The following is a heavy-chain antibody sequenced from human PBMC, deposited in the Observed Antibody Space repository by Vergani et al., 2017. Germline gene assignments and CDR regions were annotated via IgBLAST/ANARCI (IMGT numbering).Heavy chain of an antibody. V-gene: IGHV3-30*04. Sequence: QVQLVESGGGVVQSGRSLRLACEGSGFTFNDYPIFWVRQAPGKGLEWVAFISFDGRNHIYADSVKGRFTTSRDNSKNMVSLQMSSLRLEDAAVYHCARGMSDARGWYRNPVYFKFYMDVWGNGTTVSVSS. J-gene: IGHJ6*03. CDR1: GFTFNDYP. D-gene: IGHD6-19*01. CDR3: ARGMSDARGWYRNPVYFKFYMDV. CDR2: ISFDGRNH.